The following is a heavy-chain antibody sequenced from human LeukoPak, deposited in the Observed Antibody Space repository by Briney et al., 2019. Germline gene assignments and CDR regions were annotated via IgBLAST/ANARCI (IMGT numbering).Heavy chain of an antibody. Sequence: PGRSLRLSCAASGFTLSSYGMHWVRQAPGKGLEWVAVIWYDGTNKNYADSVKGRFTISRDNSKNTLYLQMNSLGPEDTAVYYCARDRRLVRGEPSFFDYWGQGTLVTVSS. V-gene: IGHV3-33*01. J-gene: IGHJ4*02. CDR1: GFTLSSYG. D-gene: IGHD3-10*01. CDR3: ARDRRLVRGEPSFFDY. CDR2: IWYDGTNK.